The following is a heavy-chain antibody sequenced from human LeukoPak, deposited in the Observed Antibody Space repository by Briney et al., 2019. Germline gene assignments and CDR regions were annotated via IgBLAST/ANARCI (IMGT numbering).Heavy chain of an antibody. V-gene: IGHV3-23*01. Sequence: GGSLRLSCAASGFTFSNYWMSWVRQAPGKGLEWASAMSGSGGSTYYADSVKGRFTISRDNSKNTLYLQMSSLRAEDTAVYYCAKDIPIAAAGTIPYFDYWGQGTLVTVSS. CDR3: AKDIPIAAAGTIPYFDY. CDR2: MSGSGGST. CDR1: GFTFSNYW. D-gene: IGHD6-13*01. J-gene: IGHJ4*02.